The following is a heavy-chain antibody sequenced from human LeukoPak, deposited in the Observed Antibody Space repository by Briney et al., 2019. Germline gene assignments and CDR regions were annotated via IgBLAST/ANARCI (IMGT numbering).Heavy chain of an antibody. V-gene: IGHV3-23*01. CDR3: AKPTNYYGSGSYYKSWFDP. D-gene: IGHD3-10*01. J-gene: IGHJ5*02. CDR2: ISGSGGST. Sequence: GGSLRLSCAASGFTFSSYAMSWVRQAPGKGLEWVSAISGSGGSTYYADSVKGRFTISTDNSKNTLYLQMNSLRAEDTAVYYCAKPTNYYGSGSYYKSWFDPWGQGTLVTVSS. CDR1: GFTFSSYA.